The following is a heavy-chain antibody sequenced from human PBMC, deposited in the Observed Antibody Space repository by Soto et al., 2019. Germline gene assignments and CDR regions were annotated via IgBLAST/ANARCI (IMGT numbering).Heavy chain of an antibody. CDR3: AKDSLGYCITTSFLGPDY. J-gene: IGHJ4*02. CDR1: GFTFSSYA. Sequence: EVQLLESGGGLVQPGGSLRLSCAASGFTFSSYAMSWVRQAPGKGLEWVSAISGSGGSTYYADSVKGPFTISRDNSTNTLYLQMNSLRAEDTAVYYCAKDSLGYCITTSFLGPDYWGQGTLVTVSS. V-gene: IGHV3-23*01. D-gene: IGHD2-2*01. CDR2: ISGSGGST.